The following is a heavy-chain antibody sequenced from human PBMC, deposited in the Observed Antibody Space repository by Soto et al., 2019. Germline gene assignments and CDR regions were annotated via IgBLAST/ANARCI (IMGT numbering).Heavy chain of an antibody. D-gene: IGHD5-18*01. CDR1: GGSISSGGYS. CDR2: IYHSGST. Sequence: QLQLQESGSGLVKPSQTLSLTCAVSGGSISSGGYSWSWIRQPPGKGLEWIGDIYHSGSTYYNPSLKSRVTISVDRSKNQFSLKLSSVTAADTAVYYCARDGYSYGLGYYYGMDVWGQGTTVTVSS. V-gene: IGHV4-30-2*01. CDR3: ARDGYSYGLGYYYGMDV. J-gene: IGHJ6*02.